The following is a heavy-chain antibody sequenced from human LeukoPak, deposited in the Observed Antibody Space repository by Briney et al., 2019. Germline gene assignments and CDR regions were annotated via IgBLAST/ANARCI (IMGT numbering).Heavy chain of an antibody. CDR1: GYTFTSYD. D-gene: IGHD3-10*01. J-gene: IGHJ4*02. CDR3: ASPHYGSGSHYGGFN. Sequence: GASVKVSCKASGYTFTSYDINWVRQATGQGLEWMGWMNPNSGNTGYAQKFQGRVTMTRNTSISTAYMELSSLRSEDTAVYYCASPHYGSGSHYGGFNWGQGTLVTVSS. V-gene: IGHV1-8*01. CDR2: MNPNSGNT.